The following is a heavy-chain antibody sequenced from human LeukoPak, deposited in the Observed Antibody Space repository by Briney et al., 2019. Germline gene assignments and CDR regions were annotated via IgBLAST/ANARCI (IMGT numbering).Heavy chain of an antibody. CDR1: GYSFTSYW. Sequence: PGESLKISCKGSGYSFTSYWIGWVRQMPGKGLEWMGIIYPGDSDTRYSPSFQGQVTISADKSISTAYLQWSSLKASDTAMYYCARPLIDYDSSGRSRGGMEAFDIWGQGTMVTVSS. CDR2: IYPGDSDT. D-gene: IGHD3-22*01. V-gene: IGHV5-51*01. CDR3: ARPLIDYDSSGRSRGGMEAFDI. J-gene: IGHJ3*02.